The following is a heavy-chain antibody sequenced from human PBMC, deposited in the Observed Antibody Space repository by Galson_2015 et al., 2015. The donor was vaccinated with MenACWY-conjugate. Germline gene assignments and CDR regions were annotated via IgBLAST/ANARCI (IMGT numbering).Heavy chain of an antibody. CDR3: ARDQWGKWFDP. V-gene: IGHV4-39*07. CDR2: IYFSGST. D-gene: IGHD1-26*01. Sequence: ETLSLTCTVSGGSIESSTFYWGWIRQPPGKGLEWIGSIYFSGSTYYNSSLKSRVTISVDTSKNQFSLKVNSLTAADTAMYFCARDQWGKWFDPWGRGTQVTVSS. CDR1: GGSIESSTFY. J-gene: IGHJ5*02.